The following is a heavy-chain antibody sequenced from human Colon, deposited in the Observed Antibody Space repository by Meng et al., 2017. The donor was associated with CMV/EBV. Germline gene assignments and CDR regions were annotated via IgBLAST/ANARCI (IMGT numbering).Heavy chain of an antibody. D-gene: IGHD6-19*01. J-gene: IGHJ4*02. V-gene: IGHV4-59*11. CDR3: VRGLGEASNTSLDY. CDR2: GYYSGSA. Sequence: SETLSLTCTVSGDSIRSHYWSWIRQPPRKGLEWMGYGYYSGSATYSPYHRSRITISVATYKNQFSLTLRLVTVADTDMYFCVRGLGEASNTSLDYWGQGTLVTVSS. CDR1: GDSIRSHY.